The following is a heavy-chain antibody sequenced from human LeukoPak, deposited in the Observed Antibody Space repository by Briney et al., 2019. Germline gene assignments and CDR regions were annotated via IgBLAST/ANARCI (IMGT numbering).Heavy chain of an antibody. D-gene: IGHD3-22*01. V-gene: IGHV3-74*03. J-gene: IGHJ4*02. CDR3: ARDLDFGGYSNFDY. CDR1: GFTFSSYW. Sequence: PGGSLRLSCAASGFTFSSYWMHWVRQAPGKGLVWVSRIKTDGSSIMYADFVKGRLTISRDNAKSTLYLQMNSLRADDTAVYYCARDLDFGGYSNFDYWGQGTLVTVSS. CDR2: IKTDGSSI.